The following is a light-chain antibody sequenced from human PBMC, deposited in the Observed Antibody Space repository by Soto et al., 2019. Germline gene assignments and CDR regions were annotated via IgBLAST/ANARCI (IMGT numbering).Light chain of an antibody. Sequence: QSVLTQPRSVAGSPGQSVTGSCTGTSRDVSVYSYVSWFQQHPGKAPQLLIDDVTKRPSGVADRFSGTKSGNTAALTISGLQAEDEAEYFCYAYAGSSTCSFGSGTKLTVL. CDR3: YAYAGSSTCS. CDR1: SRDVSVYSY. CDR2: DVT. V-gene: IGLV2-11*01. J-gene: IGLJ1*01.